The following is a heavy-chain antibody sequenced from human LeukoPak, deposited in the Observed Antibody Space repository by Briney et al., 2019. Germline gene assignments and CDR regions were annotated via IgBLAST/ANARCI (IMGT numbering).Heavy chain of an antibody. V-gene: IGHV3-74*01. CDR3: TRDHGLDI. J-gene: IGHJ6*02. Sequence: GGSLRLSCAASGFTFSSYWMSWVRQAPGKGLMWVSQINSDGSATSCADPVKGRCTISRDNAKNMLYLEMNSLRVEDTAVYFCTRDHGLDIWGQGTTVTVSS. CDR2: INSDGSAT. CDR1: GFTFSSYW.